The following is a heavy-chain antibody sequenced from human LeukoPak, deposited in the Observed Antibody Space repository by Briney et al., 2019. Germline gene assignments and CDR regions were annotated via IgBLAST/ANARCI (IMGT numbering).Heavy chain of an antibody. CDR3: ARTREQWQVLDY. D-gene: IGHD6-19*01. J-gene: IGHJ4*02. CDR2: ISSSGSTI. CDR1: GFTFSSYS. Sequence: GGSLRLSCAASGFTFSSYSMNWVRQAPGKGLEWVAYISSSGSTIYYADSVKGRFTISRDNSKNMVFLQMNSLNTEDTAVYYCARTREQWQVLDYWGQGTLVTVSS. V-gene: IGHV3-48*01.